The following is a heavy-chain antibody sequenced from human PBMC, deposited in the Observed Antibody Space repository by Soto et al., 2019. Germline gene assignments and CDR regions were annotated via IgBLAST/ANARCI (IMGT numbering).Heavy chain of an antibody. CDR3: ARGRSGDPRYFDY. CDR2: LYYIGTT. V-gene: IGHV4-59*01. Sequence: WTWIRQPPGKGLEWIGYLYYIGTTNYNPSLKSRVTILLDTSKKQFSLRLNSVTAADTAMYYCARGRSGDPRYFDYWGQGTLVTVSS. J-gene: IGHJ4*02. D-gene: IGHD3-3*01.